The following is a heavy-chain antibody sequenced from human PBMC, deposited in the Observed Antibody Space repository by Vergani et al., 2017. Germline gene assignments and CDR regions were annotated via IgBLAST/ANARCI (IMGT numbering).Heavy chain of an antibody. Sequence: QVQLVQSGAEVKKPGASVKVSCKASGYTFTSYYMHWVRQAPGQGLEWMGIINPSGGSTSYAQKFQGRVTMTRDTSTSTVYMELSSLRSEDTAVYYCARERRIAGAGLGAEDNYGMDVWGQGTTVTVSS. V-gene: IGHV1-46*01. CDR1: GYTFTSYY. D-gene: IGHD6-19*01. J-gene: IGHJ6*02. CDR3: ARERRIAGAGLGAEDNYGMDV. CDR2: INPSGGST.